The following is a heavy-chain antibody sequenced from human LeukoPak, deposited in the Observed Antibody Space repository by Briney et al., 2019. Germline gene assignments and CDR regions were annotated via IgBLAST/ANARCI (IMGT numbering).Heavy chain of an antibody. CDR1: GFTFSSYW. V-gene: IGHV3-7*01. CDR2: IKQDGSEK. J-gene: IGHJ6*02. Sequence: GGSLRLSCAASGFTFSSYWMSWVRQAPGKGLEGVANIKQDGSEKYYVDSVKGRFTISRDNAKNSLYLQMNSLRAEDTAVYYCARESRYFDWFPIMDVWGQGTTVTVSS. D-gene: IGHD3-9*01. CDR3: ARESRYFDWFPIMDV.